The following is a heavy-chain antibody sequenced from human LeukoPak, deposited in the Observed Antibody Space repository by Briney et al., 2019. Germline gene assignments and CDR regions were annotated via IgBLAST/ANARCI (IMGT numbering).Heavy chain of an antibody. Sequence: SETLSLTCTVSGGSISSSSYYWGWIRQPPGKGLEWIGSIYYSGSTYYNPSLKSRVTISVDTSKNRFSLKLSSVTAADTAVYYCAREKTTVVTHFDYWGQGTLVTVSS. V-gene: IGHV4-39*07. CDR1: GGSISSSSYY. J-gene: IGHJ4*02. CDR2: IYYSGST. D-gene: IGHD4-23*01. CDR3: AREKTTVVTHFDY.